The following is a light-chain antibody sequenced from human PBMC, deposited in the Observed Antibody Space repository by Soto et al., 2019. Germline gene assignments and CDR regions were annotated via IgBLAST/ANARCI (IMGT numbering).Light chain of an antibody. CDR3: RQTSSPPLT. CDR2: DVS. Sequence: DIQMTQSPSSLSASVGDRVTITCRASQRISAYLNWYQQKPGEAPKLLIFDVSVLDSGVPSRFSGSGSETVFTLAITSLQPDDFATYSCRQTSSPPLTFGPGTKVDFK. V-gene: IGKV1-39*01. J-gene: IGKJ3*01. CDR1: QRISAY.